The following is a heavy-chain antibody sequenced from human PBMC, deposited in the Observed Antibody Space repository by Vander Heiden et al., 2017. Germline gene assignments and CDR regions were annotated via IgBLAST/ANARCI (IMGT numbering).Heavy chain of an antibody. V-gene: IGHV1-3*01. CDR3: ARGGISDSQWFTLDY. Sequence: QVQLVQSGAEVKKPGAAVTVSCTASGYTFTSYAMHWLRQSPGQRLEWMGWINAGNGNTKYSQKFQGRVTITRDTSASTAYMELSSLRSEDTAVYYCARGGISDSQWFTLDYWGQGTLVTVSS. J-gene: IGHJ4*02. CDR1: GYTFTSYA. CDR2: INAGNGNT. D-gene: IGHD3-22*01.